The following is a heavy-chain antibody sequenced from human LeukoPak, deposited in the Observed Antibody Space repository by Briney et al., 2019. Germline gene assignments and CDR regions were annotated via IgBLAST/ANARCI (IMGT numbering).Heavy chain of an antibody. V-gene: IGHV4-59*12. CDR2: IYYSGST. CDR1: GGSISSYY. Sequence: ASETLSLTCTVSGGSISSYYWSWIRQPPGKGLEWIGYIYYSGSTNYNPSLKSRVTISVDTSKNQFSLKLSSVTAADTAVYYCARGLHYYDSSGYYYWGQGTLVTVSS. D-gene: IGHD3-22*01. J-gene: IGHJ4*02. CDR3: ARGLHYYDSSGYYY.